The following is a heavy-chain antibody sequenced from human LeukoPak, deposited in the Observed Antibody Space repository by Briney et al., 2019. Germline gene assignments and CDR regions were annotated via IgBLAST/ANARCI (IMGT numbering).Heavy chain of an antibody. CDR2: IYTSGST. CDR3: ARHEGGSYLDAFDI. CDR1: GGSINSGSYY. J-gene: IGHJ3*02. D-gene: IGHD1-26*01. V-gene: IGHV4-61*02. Sequence: SETLSLTCTVSGGSINSGSYYWSWIRQPAGKGLEWIGRIYTSGSTNYNPSLKSRVTVSVDTSKNQFSLKLSSVTAADTAVYYCARHEGGSYLDAFDIWGQGTMVTVSS.